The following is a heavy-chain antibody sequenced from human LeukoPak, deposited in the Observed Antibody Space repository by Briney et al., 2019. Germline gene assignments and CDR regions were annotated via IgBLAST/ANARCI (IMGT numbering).Heavy chain of an antibody. CDR3: ARGVDDYGDY. Sequence: PGGSLRLSCAASGFTFSSYEMNWVRQAPGKGLEWVSYIISSGSTIYYADSVKGRFTISRDNAKNSLYLQMNSLRAEDTVVYYCARGVDDYGDYWGQGTLVTVSS. V-gene: IGHV3-48*03. CDR1: GFTFSSYE. J-gene: IGHJ4*02. CDR2: IISSGSTI.